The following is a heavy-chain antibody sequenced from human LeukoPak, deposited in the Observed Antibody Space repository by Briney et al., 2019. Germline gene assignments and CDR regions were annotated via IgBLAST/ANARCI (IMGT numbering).Heavy chain of an antibody. Sequence: SETLSLTCAVYGGSFSGYYWSWIRQPPGKGLEWIGEINHSGSTNYNPSLKSRVTISADKSISTAYLQWSSLKASDTAMYYCARHYPHGSSSYYYYYMDVWGKGTTVTVSS. CDR1: GGSFSGYY. V-gene: IGHV4-34*01. CDR3: ARHYPHGSSSYYYYYMDV. D-gene: IGHD6-13*01. J-gene: IGHJ6*03. CDR2: INHSGST.